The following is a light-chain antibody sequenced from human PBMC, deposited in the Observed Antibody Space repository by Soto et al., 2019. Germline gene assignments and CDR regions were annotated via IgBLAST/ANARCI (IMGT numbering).Light chain of an antibody. Sequence: EIVMTQSPATLSVSPGERATLSCRASQNVSNNLAWFQQKPGQAPRLLIYQASTRATGIPATFSGSGSGTEFTLTISSLQSEDFAVYYCQQYNDRPGTFGQGTKVDIK. CDR3: QQYNDRPGT. J-gene: IGKJ1*01. CDR2: QAS. V-gene: IGKV3-15*01. CDR1: QNVSNN.